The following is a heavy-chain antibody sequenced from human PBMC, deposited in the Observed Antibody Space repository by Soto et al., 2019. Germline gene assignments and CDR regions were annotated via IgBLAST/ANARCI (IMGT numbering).Heavy chain of an antibody. J-gene: IGHJ3*02. CDR1: GCTFSSYA. Sequence: SVKVSCKASGCTFSSYAISWVRQAPGQGLEWMGGIIPIFGTANYAQKFQGRVTITADESTSTAYMELSSLRSEDTAVYYCARGGYGHSDAFDIWGQGTMVAV. D-gene: IGHD5-18*01. V-gene: IGHV1-69*13. CDR2: IIPIFGTA. CDR3: ARGGYGHSDAFDI.